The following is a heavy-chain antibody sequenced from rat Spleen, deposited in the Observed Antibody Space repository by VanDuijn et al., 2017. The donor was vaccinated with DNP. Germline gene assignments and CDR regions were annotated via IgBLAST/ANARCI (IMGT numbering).Heavy chain of an antibody. D-gene: IGHD1-12*02. Sequence: QVQLKESGPGLVQPSQTLSLTCTVAGFSLTSYNVHWIRQSSGKGLEWMGIVWTGGSTEYNSALKSRLSISRDTSKSQVFLKMNSLQTEDTATYYCARGDYDGSYYSYYFDYWGQGVMVTVSS. J-gene: IGHJ2*01. CDR1: GFSLTSYN. CDR2: VWTGGST. V-gene: IGHV2-30*01. CDR3: ARGDYDGSYYSYYFDY.